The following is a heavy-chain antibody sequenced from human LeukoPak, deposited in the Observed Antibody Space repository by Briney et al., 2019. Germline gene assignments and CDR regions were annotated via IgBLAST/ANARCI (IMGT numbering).Heavy chain of an antibody. D-gene: IGHD3-3*01. J-gene: IGHJ5*02. CDR1: GGSISSDY. Sequence: PSETLSLTCTVSGGSISSDYWSWIRQPPGKGLEYIGFIYSSGTSNYNPCLKSRVTISVDTSKIHFSLKLRSVTAADPAVSYCARGMYDLQLGAWFAPWGQGTLVTVSS. CDR3: ARGMYDLQLGAWFAP. V-gene: IGHV4-59*01. CDR2: IYSSGTS.